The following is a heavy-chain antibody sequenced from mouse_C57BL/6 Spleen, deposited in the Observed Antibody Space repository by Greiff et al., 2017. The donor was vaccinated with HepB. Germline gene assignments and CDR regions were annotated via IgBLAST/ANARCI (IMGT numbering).Heavy chain of an antibody. V-gene: IGHV1-74*01. CDR3: AIGKLGREYYFDY. Sequence: QVHVKQPGAELVKPGASVKVSCKASGYTFTSYWMHWVKQRPGQGLEWIGRIHPSDSDTNYNQKFKGKATLTVDKSSSTAYMQLSSLTSEDSAVYYCAIGKLGREYYFDYWGQGTTLTVSS. J-gene: IGHJ2*01. CDR2: IHPSDSDT. CDR1: GYTFTSYW. D-gene: IGHD4-1*01.